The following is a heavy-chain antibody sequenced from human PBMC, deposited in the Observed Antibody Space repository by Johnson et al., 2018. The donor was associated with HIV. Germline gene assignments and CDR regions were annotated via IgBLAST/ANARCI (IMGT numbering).Heavy chain of an antibody. D-gene: IGHD6-13*01. Sequence: QVQLVESGGGLVKPGGSLRLSCAASGFTFSDYYMSWIRQAPGKGLEWVAVISYDGSNKYYADSVKGRFTISRDNSKNTLYLQMNSLRAEDTAVYYCAREKGAKGSSPSAFDIWGQGTMVTVSS. CDR1: GFTFSDYY. J-gene: IGHJ3*02. CDR2: ISYDGSNK. CDR3: AREKGAKGSSPSAFDI. V-gene: IGHV3-30*03.